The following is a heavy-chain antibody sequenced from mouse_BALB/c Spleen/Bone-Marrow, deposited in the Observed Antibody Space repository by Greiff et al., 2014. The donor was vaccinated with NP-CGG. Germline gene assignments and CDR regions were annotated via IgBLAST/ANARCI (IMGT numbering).Heavy chain of an antibody. J-gene: IGHJ4*01. Sequence: VNLMESGAELVKPGASVKLSCKASGYTFTSYYMYWVKQRPGQGLEWFGEINPSNGGTNFNEKFKNKATLTVDKSSSTAYMQLSSLTSEDSAVYYCSRGRRDALDYWGQGTSVTVSS. CDR1: GYTFTSYY. CDR3: SRGRRDALDY. V-gene: IGHV1S81*02. CDR2: INPSNGGT.